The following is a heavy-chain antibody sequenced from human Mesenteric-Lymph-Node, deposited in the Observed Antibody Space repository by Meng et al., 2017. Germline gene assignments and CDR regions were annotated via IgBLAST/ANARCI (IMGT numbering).Heavy chain of an antibody. J-gene: IGHJ3*02. D-gene: IGHD1-20*01. V-gene: IGHV4-61*02. CDR3: ARYKGITETTDKHAFDI. Sequence: SETLSLTCTVSGGSIDSGNYYWSWIRQPAGKGLEWIGRIYTRGSTNYNPSLKSRVTISMDTSKNQFSLKLTSVTAADTAVYYCARYKGITETTDKHAFDIWGQGTMVTVSS. CDR2: IYTRGST. CDR1: GGSIDSGNYY.